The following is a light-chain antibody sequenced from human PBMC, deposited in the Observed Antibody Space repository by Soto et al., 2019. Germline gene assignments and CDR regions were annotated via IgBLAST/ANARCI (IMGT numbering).Light chain of an antibody. CDR3: QQTYGSPS. CDR2: GAS. V-gene: IGKV1-39*01. CDR1: QSINNY. J-gene: IGKJ4*02. Sequence: DIQMAQSPSSLSASFGDRVTITCRASQSINNYLNWYQQKPGRAPKLLIYGASSLVSGVPSRLSGTGSGTDFSLTIISLQPEDFATYYCQQTYGSPSFGGGTKVDIK.